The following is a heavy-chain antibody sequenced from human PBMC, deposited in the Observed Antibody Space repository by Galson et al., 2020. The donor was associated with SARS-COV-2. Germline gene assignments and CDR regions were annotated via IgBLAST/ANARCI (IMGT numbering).Heavy chain of an antibody. D-gene: IGHD4-17*01. J-gene: IGHJ6*02. CDR3: ARRPTVTLGLGICYYYGMDG. CDR1: GFSLSTSGMC. V-gene: IGHV2-70*01. Sequence: SGPTLVKPTQTLTLTCTFSGFSLSTSGMCVSWIRQPPGKALEWLALIDWDDDKYYSTSLKTRLTISKDTSKNQVVLTMTNMDPVDTATYYCARRPTVTLGLGICYYYGMDGWGQGTTVTVSS. CDR2: IDWDDDK.